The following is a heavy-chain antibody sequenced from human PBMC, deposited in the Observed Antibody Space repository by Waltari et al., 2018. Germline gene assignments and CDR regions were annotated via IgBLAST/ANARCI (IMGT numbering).Heavy chain of an antibody. D-gene: IGHD6-13*01. V-gene: IGHV3-66*02. CDR3: ARDLPGYSSSWAPIDAFDI. J-gene: IGHJ3*02. Sequence: EVQLVESGGGLVQPGGSLRLSCAASGFTVSSHYLSWVRQAPGTGLEWVSVIYSGGSTYYADSVKGRFTISRDNSKNTLYLQMNSLRAEDTAVYYCARDLPGYSSSWAPIDAFDIWGQGTMVTVSS. CDR2: IYSGGST. CDR1: GFTVSSHY.